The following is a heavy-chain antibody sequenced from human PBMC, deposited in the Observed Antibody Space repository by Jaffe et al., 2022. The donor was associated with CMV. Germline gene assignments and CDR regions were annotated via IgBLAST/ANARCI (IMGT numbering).Heavy chain of an antibody. V-gene: IGHV1-2*02. CDR3: ARDHSGRFGRLLVRGMDV. D-gene: IGHD3-10*01. J-gene: IGHJ6*02. CDR1: GYTFTGYY. Sequence: QVQLVQSGAEVKKPGASVKVSCKASGYTFTGYYMHWVRQAPGQGLEWMGWINPNSGGTNYAQKFQGRVTMTRDTSISTAYMELSRLRSDDTAVYYCARDHSGRFGRLLVRGMDVWGQGTTVTVSS. CDR2: INPNSGGT.